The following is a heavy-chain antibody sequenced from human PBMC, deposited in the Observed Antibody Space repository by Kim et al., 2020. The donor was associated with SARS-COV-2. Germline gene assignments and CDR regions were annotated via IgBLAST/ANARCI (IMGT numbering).Heavy chain of an antibody. D-gene: IGHD4-17*01. V-gene: IGHV3-43*02. CDR3: AKDFYGGKTTNWFDP. Sequence: GGSLRLSCAASGFTFDDYAMHWVRQAPGKGLEWVSLISGDGGSTYYADSVKGRFTISRDNSKNSLYLQMNSLRTEDTALYYCAKDFYGGKTTNWFDPWGQGNLVAVSS. CDR2: ISGDGGST. J-gene: IGHJ5*01. CDR1: GFTFDDYA.